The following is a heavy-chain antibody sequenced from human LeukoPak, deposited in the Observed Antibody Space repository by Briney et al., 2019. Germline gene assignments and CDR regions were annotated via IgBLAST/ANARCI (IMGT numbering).Heavy chain of an antibody. D-gene: IGHD3-10*01. Sequence: GGSLRLSCAASGFTFSSYAMSWVRQAPGRGLEWVSAISGSGGSTHYADSEKGRFTISRDNSKNTLYLQMNSLRAEDTAVYYCAKDRAVRGVTHFDYWGQETLVTVSS. CDR1: GFTFSSYA. CDR2: ISGSGGST. J-gene: IGHJ4*02. V-gene: IGHV3-23*01. CDR3: AKDRAVRGVTHFDY.